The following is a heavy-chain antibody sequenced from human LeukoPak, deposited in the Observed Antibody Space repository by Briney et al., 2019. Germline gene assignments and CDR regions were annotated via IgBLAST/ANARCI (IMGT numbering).Heavy chain of an antibody. CDR1: GFTFSSYS. V-gene: IGHV3-21*01. J-gene: IGHJ4*02. CDR2: ISSSSSYI. CDR3: ARGPSKRSGRLRSIDY. Sequence: PGGSLRLSCAASGFTFSSYSMNWVRQAPGKGLEWVSSISSSSSYIYYADSVKGRFTISRDNAKNSLYLQMNSLRAEDTAVYYCARGPSKRSGRLRSIDYWGQGTLVTVSS. D-gene: IGHD1-26*01.